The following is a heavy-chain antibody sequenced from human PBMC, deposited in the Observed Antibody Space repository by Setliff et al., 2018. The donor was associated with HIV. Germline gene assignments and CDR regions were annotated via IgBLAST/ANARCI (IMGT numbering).Heavy chain of an antibody. J-gene: IGHJ4*02. CDR1: GYSFSSHP. D-gene: IGHD1-26*01. Sequence: ASVKVSCKTSGYSFSSHPIHWVRQAPGQRPEWMGWIKTGNGDTQYSQKFQGRVSITRDTSASTAYMELSSLRSEDTAVYYCARVSGLSGELLYFDYWGLGTLVTVSS. CDR3: ARVSGLSGELLYFDY. V-gene: IGHV1-3*04. CDR2: IKTGNGDT.